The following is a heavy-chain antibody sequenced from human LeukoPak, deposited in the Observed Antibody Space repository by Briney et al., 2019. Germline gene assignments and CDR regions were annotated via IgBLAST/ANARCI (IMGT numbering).Heavy chain of an antibody. V-gene: IGHV4-59*01. CDR1: GGSISSYY. J-gene: IGHJ5*02. D-gene: IGHD1-26*01. CDR2: IYYSGST. CDR3: AREIGSYSPFDP. Sequence: PSETLSLTCTVSGGSISSYYWSWIRQPSGKGLEWIGYIYYSGSTNYNPSLKSRVTISVDTSKNQFSLKLSSVTAADTAVYYCAREIGSYSPFDPWGQGTLVTVSS.